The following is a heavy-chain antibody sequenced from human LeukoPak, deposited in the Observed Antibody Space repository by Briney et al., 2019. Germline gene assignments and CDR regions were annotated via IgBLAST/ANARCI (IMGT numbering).Heavy chain of an antibody. J-gene: IGHJ5*02. CDR3: TRNWGSDNWFDP. Sequence: GGSLRLSCAASGFTLSNDWMCWVRQGLGEGLEWVANIKKDGSVEDYVVSVKGRFTISRDNSKNTLYLQMNSLRAEDTAVYYCTRNWGSDNWFDPWGQGTLVTVSS. V-gene: IGHV3-7*05. CDR2: IKKDGSVE. D-gene: IGHD7-27*01. CDR1: GFTLSNDW.